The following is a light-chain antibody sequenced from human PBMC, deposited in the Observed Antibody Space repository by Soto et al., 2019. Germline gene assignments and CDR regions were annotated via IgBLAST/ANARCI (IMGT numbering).Light chain of an antibody. CDR2: DAS. V-gene: IGKV3-20*01. J-gene: IGKJ1*01. Sequence: EIVLTQAPGTLSLSPGERATLSCRASQRVSSSYLAWYQQKPGWAPRLLIYDASTRATGIPDRFSGSGSGTDFTLTISRLEPEDFAVYYCHQYAGSPRTFGQGTKVDIK. CDR1: QRVSSSY. CDR3: HQYAGSPRT.